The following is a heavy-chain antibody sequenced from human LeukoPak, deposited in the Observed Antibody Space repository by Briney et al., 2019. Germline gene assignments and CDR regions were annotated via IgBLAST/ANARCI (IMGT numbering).Heavy chain of an antibody. V-gene: IGHV3-7*03. CDR1: GFTFRSYW. J-gene: IGHJ2*01. CDR3: AKDRTVGASYWYFDL. Sequence: PGGSLRLSCAASGFTFRSYWMRWVRQAPGKGLEWVANIKQDGSEKNYVDSVKGRFTISRDSSKNTLFLHMNTLRAEDTAIYYCAKDRTVGASYWYFDLWGRGTLVTVSS. CDR2: IKQDGSEK. D-gene: IGHD1-26*01.